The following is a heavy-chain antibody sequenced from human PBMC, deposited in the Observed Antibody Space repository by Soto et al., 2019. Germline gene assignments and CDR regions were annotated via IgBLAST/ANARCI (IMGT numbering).Heavy chain of an antibody. Sequence: QVQLVESGGGVVQPGRSLRLSCAASGFTFNNYGMHWVRQAPGKGLEWVAVIWNDGNGYYYANSVKGRFTISIDKSKNTLYLEMISLTAEDTAVYYCARRQSTPPTRGAAAARGGMDVWGQGTTVTVSS. D-gene: IGHD6-13*01. CDR2: IWNDGNGY. J-gene: IGHJ6*02. V-gene: IGHV3-33*01. CDR1: GFTFNNYG. CDR3: ARRQSTPPTRGAAAARGGMDV.